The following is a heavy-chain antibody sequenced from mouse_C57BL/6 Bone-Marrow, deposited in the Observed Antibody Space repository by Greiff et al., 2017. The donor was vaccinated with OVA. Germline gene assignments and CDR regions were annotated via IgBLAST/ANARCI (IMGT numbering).Heavy chain of an antibody. D-gene: IGHD2-5*01. Sequence: EVQLQQSGAELVRPGASVKLSCTASGFNIKDYYMHWVKQRPEQGLEWIGRIDPEDGDTEYAPKFQGKATMTADTSSNTAYLQLSSLTSEDTAVDYCTTRCSNPLYFDVWGTGTTLTVSS. CDR3: TTRCSNPLYFDV. V-gene: IGHV14-1*01. CDR1: GFNIKDYY. CDR2: IDPEDGDT. J-gene: IGHJ1*03.